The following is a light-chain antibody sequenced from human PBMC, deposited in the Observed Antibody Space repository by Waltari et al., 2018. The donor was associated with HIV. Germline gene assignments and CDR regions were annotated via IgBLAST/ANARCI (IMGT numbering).Light chain of an antibody. CDR1: QSVLRSNKKNF. CDR2: WAS. Sequence: DIVMTQSPDSLAVSLGGRATINWKSNQSVLRSNKKNFLTWYQQKPGQPPKLLIYWASTRASGVPDRVGGSGSGTDFTLTISSMQAEDVAVYYCQQYYTTPVTFGGGTKVEI. J-gene: IGKJ4*01. V-gene: IGKV4-1*01. CDR3: QQYYTTPVT.